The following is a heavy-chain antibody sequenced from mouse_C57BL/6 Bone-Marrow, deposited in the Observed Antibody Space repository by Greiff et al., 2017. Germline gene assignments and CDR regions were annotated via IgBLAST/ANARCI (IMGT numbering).Heavy chain of an antibody. CDR1: GYTFTDYD. D-gene: IGHD2-4*01. CDR3: TSIYYDYNGFAY. Sequence: QVQLQQSGAELVRPGASVTLSCKASGYTFTDYDMHWVKQTPVHGLEWIGAIDPETGGTAYTQKFKGKSILTVDKSSSTAYMVLRSLTSEDSAVCYCTSIYYDYNGFAYWGQGALVTVSA. J-gene: IGHJ3*01. CDR2: IDPETGGT. V-gene: IGHV1-15*01.